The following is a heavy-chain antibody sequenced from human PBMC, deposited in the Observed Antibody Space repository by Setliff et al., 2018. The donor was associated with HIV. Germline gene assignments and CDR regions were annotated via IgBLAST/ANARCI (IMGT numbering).Heavy chain of an antibody. CDR1: GYSISSGYY. D-gene: IGHD1-1*01. J-gene: IGHJ3*01. Sequence: SETLSLTCAVSGYSISSGYYWGWIRQPPGKGLEWIGNIYHSGSSYYSPSLKSRVTLFLDTSKNQFSLTLNSLTAADTAVYFCAREPRAFDVWGQGTMVTVSS. V-gene: IGHV4-38-2*01. CDR2: IYHSGSS. CDR3: AREPRAFDV.